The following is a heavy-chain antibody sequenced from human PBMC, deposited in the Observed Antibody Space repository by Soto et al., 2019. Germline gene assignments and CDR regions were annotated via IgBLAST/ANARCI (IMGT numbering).Heavy chain of an antibody. CDR1: GFTLRSHR. Sequence: EVQLVESGGGLVQPGGSPRVSCAASGFTLRSHRIHWVRQAPGKGLEWVSRIDTDGGGTSYADSVKGRFTISTDNAKNTVYLQMNGLRAEDTAVYYCATVFDLWGQGTLVIVSS. CDR2: IDTDGGGT. CDR3: ATVFDL. J-gene: IGHJ5*02. V-gene: IGHV3-74*01.